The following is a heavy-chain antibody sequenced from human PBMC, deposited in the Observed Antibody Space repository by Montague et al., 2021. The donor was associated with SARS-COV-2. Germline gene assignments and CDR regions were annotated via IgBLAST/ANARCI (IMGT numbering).Heavy chain of an antibody. CDR3: ARTEIQVWSRRWFDP. V-gene: IGHV4-39*01. CDR2: IYYSGST. Sequence: SETLSLTCTVSGGSISSSSYYWGWIRQPPGKGLEWIGSIYYSGSTYYNPSLEGRVTISVDTSKNQFSLKLSSVTAADTAVYYCARTEIQVWSRRWFDPWGQGTLVTVSS. J-gene: IGHJ5*02. CDR1: GGSISSSSYY. D-gene: IGHD5-18*01.